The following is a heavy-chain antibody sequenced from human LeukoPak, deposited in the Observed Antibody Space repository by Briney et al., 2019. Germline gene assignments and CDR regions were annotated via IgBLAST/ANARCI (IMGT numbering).Heavy chain of an antibody. CDR1: GYTFTSYD. D-gene: IGHD6-6*01. Sequence: ASVTVSLKASGYTFTSYDINWVRQATGQGLEWMGWMNPNSGNTGYAQKFQGRVTMTRNTSISTAYMERSSLRSEDTAVYYCARGRVRSSSILYWFDPWGQGTLVTVSS. V-gene: IGHV1-8*01. CDR2: MNPNSGNT. CDR3: ARGRVRSSSILYWFDP. J-gene: IGHJ5*02.